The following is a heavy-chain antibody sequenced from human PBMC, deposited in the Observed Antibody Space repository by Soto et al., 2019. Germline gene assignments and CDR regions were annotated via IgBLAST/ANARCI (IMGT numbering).Heavy chain of an antibody. CDR2: INHSGST. CDR3: ARGHGVVVVAATGAWFDP. CDR1: GGSFSGYY. D-gene: IGHD2-15*01. Sequence: PSETLSLTCAVYGGSFSGYYWSWIRQPPGKGLEWIGAINHSGSTNYNPSLKSRVTISVDTSNNQFSLKLSSVTAADTAVYYCARGHGVVVVAATGAWFDPWGQGTLVTVSS. J-gene: IGHJ5*02. V-gene: IGHV4-34*01.